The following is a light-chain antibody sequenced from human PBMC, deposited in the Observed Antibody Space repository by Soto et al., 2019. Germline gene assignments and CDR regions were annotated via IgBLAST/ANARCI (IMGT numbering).Light chain of an antibody. CDR3: QQYNSFR. CDR1: QSISSW. CDR2: DAS. Sequence: DIQMTQSPSTLSGSVGDRVTITCRASQSISSWLAWYQQKPGKAPKLLIYDASSLESGVPSRFSGSGSRTEFTLTISSLQPDDFATYYCQQYNSFRFGQGTRLEI. J-gene: IGKJ5*01. V-gene: IGKV1-5*01.